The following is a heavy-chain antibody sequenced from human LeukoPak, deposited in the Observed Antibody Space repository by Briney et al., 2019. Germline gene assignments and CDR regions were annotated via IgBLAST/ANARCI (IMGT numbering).Heavy chain of an antibody. D-gene: IGHD3-3*01. CDR1: GFTFSTYA. CDR2: ISSSSSTI. CDR3: ARYYDFWA. Sequence: GGSLRLSCAASGFTFSTYAMNWVRRAPGKGLEWVSYISSSSSTIYYADSVKGRFTISRDNAKNLLYLQMNSLRAEDTAVYYCARYYDFWAWGQGTLVTVSS. J-gene: IGHJ4*02. V-gene: IGHV3-48*01.